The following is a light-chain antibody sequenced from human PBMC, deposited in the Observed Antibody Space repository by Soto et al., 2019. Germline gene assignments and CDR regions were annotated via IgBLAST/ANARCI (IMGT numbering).Light chain of an antibody. V-gene: IGLV2-14*01. J-gene: IGLJ3*02. CDR3: SSYTSSNTQV. CDR2: EVG. Sequence: QSVLTQPASVSGSPGQSITISCTGTSSDVGGYNYVSWYQHHPGKAPKLMIYEVGNRPSGVSDRFSGSKSGNTASLTISGLQAEDEADYYCSSYTSSNTQVFGGGTKVTVL. CDR1: SSDVGGYNY.